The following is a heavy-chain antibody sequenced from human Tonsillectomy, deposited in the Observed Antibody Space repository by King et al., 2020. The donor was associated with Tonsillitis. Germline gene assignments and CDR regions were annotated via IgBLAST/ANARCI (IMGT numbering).Heavy chain of an antibody. Sequence: VQLVESGGGLVQPGGSLRLSCAASGFTFSSHWMHWVRQAPGKGLVWVSRINTDGSSTSYADSVKGRFTISRDNAKNTLYLQLNSLRVEDTAVYYCVGGYSSSWPNGHYGLDVWGQGTTVTVSS. V-gene: IGHV3-74*01. CDR3: VGGYSSSWPNGHYGLDV. D-gene: IGHD6-13*01. CDR2: INTDGSST. CDR1: GFTFSSHW. J-gene: IGHJ6*02.